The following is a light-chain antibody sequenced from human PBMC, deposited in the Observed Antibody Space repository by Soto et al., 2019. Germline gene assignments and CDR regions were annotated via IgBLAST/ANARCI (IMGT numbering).Light chain of an antibody. V-gene: IGKV4-1*01. Sequence: DIVMTQSPDSLAVSLGERATINCKSSQSVLYSSTNKPYLAWYQQKPGQPPKLLIYWASTRESGVPDRFSGSGSGTDFTLTISSLQAEDVAVYYGQQYYSTPPAFGGGTKVEIK. CDR2: WAS. J-gene: IGKJ4*02. CDR3: QQYYSTPPA. CDR1: QSVLYSSTNKPY.